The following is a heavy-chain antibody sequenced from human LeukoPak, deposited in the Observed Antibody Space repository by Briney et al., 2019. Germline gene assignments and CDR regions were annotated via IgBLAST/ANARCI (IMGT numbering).Heavy chain of an antibody. CDR3: SRGQPFGSS. CDR2: IKEDGIEK. J-gene: IGHJ5*02. Sequence: GGSLRLSCAASGFTFSSYAMHWVRQAPGKGLEWLANIKEDGIEKHYMDSVKGRFTISRDNAKNSLYLQMNSLRAEDTAIYYCSRGQPFGSSWGQGTLVTVSS. CDR1: GFTFSSYA. V-gene: IGHV3-7*03. D-gene: IGHD3-10*01.